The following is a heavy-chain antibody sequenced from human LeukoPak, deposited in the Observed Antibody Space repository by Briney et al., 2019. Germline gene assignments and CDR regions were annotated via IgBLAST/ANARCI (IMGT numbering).Heavy chain of an antibody. Sequence: GKSLTLSCVVSGFNFDNFAMHWVCQPLGKGLEWVAVISHDGRTKYYADSMKGRITISRDNSKNTLFLQMNNLRSEDTAVYFCARPSPPGDGYNPPDHWGQGTLVTVSS. CDR2: ISHDGRTK. D-gene: IGHD5-24*01. CDR3: ARPSPPGDGYNPPDH. V-gene: IGHV3-30*04. J-gene: IGHJ4*02. CDR1: GFNFDNFA.